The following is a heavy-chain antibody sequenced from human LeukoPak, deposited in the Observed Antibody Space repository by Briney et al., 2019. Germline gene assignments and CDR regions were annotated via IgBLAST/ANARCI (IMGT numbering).Heavy chain of an antibody. V-gene: IGHV1-46*01. CDR3: ARGRTNGFNTFDY. D-gene: IGHD5-24*01. Sequence: ASVKVSCKASGYTFTIYYMHWVRQAPGQGLEWMAIINPSGDNTNYAQKFQGRVTMTRDTPTSTVYMEVSSLRSDDTAVYYCARGRTNGFNTFDYWGPGTLVTVSS. J-gene: IGHJ4*02. CDR2: INPSGDNT. CDR1: GYTFTIYY.